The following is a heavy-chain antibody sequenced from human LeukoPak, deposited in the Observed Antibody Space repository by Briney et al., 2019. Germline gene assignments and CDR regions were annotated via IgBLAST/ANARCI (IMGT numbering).Heavy chain of an antibody. D-gene: IGHD3-22*01. Sequence: PSETLSLTCAVSGGSLSSYYWSWIRQPPGKGLEWIGYIYYSGSTNYNPSLKSRVTISVDTSKNQFSLRLSSVTAADTAVYYCARYFYDSSDYYPPSFYDYYMDVWGKGTTVTVSS. J-gene: IGHJ6*03. CDR1: GGSLSSYY. CDR2: IYYSGST. CDR3: ARYFYDSSDYYPPSFYDYYMDV. V-gene: IGHV4-59*01.